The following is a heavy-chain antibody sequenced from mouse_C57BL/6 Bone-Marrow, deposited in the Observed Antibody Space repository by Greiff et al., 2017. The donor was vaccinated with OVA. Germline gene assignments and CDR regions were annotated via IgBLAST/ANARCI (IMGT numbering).Heavy chain of an antibody. J-gene: IGHJ1*03. D-gene: IGHD2-4*01. CDR3: ARHYDYSGYWYFDV. V-gene: IGHV5-12*01. CDR1: GFTFSDYY. Sequence: DVHLVESGGGLVQPGGSLKLSCAASGFTFSDYYMYWVRQTPEKRLEWVAYISNGGGSTYYPDTVKGRFTISRDNAKNTLYLQMSRLKSEDTAMYYCARHYDYSGYWYFDVWGTGTTVTVSS. CDR2: ISNGGGST.